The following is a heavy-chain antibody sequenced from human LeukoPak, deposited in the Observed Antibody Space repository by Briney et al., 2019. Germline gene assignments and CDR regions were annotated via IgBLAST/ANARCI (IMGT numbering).Heavy chain of an antibody. CDR3: AKYYYDRSVGPFDY. Sequence: GESLKISCKGSGYRFSDYWIGWVRQMPGKGLEWLGIIYPDDSDNRYSPSFQGRVTFSADKSTSTAYLQWSSLKASDTAMYYCAKYYYDRSVGPFDYWGQGTLVTVSS. D-gene: IGHD3-22*01. V-gene: IGHV5-51*01. CDR1: GYRFSDYW. J-gene: IGHJ4*02. CDR2: IYPDDSDN.